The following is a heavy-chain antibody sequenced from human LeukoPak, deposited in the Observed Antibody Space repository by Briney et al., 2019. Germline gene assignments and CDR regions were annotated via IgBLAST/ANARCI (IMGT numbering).Heavy chain of an antibody. Sequence: GGSLRLSRAASGFTFSSYGMHWVRQAPGKGLEWVAVIWYDGSIKSYADSVKGRFTISRDNSKNTLYLQMNSLRAEDTAVYYCAKALIPRDTAMVKGYWGQGTLVTVSS. J-gene: IGHJ4*02. CDR3: AKALIPRDTAMVKGY. D-gene: IGHD5-18*01. V-gene: IGHV3-33*06. CDR1: GFTFSSYG. CDR2: IWYDGSIK.